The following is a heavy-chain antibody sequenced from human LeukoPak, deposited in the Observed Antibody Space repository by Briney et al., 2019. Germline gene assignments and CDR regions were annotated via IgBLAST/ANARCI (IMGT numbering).Heavy chain of an antibody. V-gene: IGHV4-31*03. J-gene: IGHJ6*03. Sequence: SETLSLTCTVSGGSISRGGYYWRWIRQHPGKGLEWIGYIYYSGSTYYNPSLKSRVNISVDTSKNQFSLKLSSVTAADTAVYYCARGARDYMDVWGKGTTVTVSS. CDR1: GGSISRGGYY. CDR2: IYYSGST. CDR3: ARGARDYMDV.